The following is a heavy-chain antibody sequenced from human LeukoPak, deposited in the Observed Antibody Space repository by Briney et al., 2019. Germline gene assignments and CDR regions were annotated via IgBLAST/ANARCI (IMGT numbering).Heavy chain of an antibody. CDR2: VKEDGTTK. Sequence: GGSLRLSCAASGFSFTNYWMSWVRPAPGKGLEGVVNVKEDGTTKQYVDSVKGRFTISRDNAKNSLYLQMDSLRAEDTAVYYCVSQEVVPHWGQGTLVSVSS. J-gene: IGHJ4*02. D-gene: IGHD2-15*01. V-gene: IGHV3-7*01. CDR3: VSQEVVPH. CDR1: GFSFTNYW.